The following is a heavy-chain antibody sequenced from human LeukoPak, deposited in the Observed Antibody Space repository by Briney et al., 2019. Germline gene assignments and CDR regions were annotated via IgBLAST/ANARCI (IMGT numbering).Heavy chain of an antibody. D-gene: IGHD2-2*01. CDR2: IDAGNGDT. Sequence: ASVKVSCKASGYTFIAYHMHWVRQAPGQGLEWMGWIDAGNGDTRYSQKFQGRVTITRDTSASTAYIELRSLRSEDTAMYYCARGSTSDWPLDHWGQETLVTISS. J-gene: IGHJ4*02. V-gene: IGHV1-3*01. CDR1: GYTFIAYH. CDR3: ARGSTSDWPLDH.